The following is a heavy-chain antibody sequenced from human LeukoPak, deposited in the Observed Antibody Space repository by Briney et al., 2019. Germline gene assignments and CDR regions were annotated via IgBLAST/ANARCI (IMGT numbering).Heavy chain of an antibody. V-gene: IGHV4-34*01. Sequence: PSETLSLTCTVSGGSISSYYWSWIRQPPGKGLEWIGEINHSGSTNYNPSLKSRVTISVDTSKNQFSLKLSSVTAADTAVYYCAGGVADYYYYGMDVWGKGTTVTVSS. CDR3: AGGVADYYYYGMDV. CDR1: GGSISSYY. CDR2: INHSGST. J-gene: IGHJ6*04. D-gene: IGHD6-19*01.